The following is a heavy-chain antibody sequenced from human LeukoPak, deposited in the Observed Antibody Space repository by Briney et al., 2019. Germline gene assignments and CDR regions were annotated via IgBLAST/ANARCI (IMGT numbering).Heavy chain of an antibody. J-gene: IGHJ4*02. V-gene: IGHV3-53*01. CDR2: IYNDGTT. CDR1: GFTVITSF. D-gene: IGHD2-15*01. CDR3: AKSVVVITFRFDD. Sequence: GGSLRLSCSASGFTVITSFMSWVRQAPGKGLEWVSVIYNDGTTYYADSVKGRFTISRDNSKNMVYLQMNSLRADDTAVYYCAKSVVVITFRFDDWGQGALVTVSS.